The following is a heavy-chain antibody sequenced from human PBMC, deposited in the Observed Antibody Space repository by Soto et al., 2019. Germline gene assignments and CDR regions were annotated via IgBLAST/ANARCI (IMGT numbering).Heavy chain of an antibody. D-gene: IGHD5-18*01. V-gene: IGHV3-21*01. CDR1: GFTFSSYS. J-gene: IGHJ4*02. CDR2: ISSNSSYI. Sequence: EVQLVESGGGLVKPGGSLRLSCAASGFTFSSYSMNWVRQAPGKGLEWVSSISSNSSYIYYADSVKGRFTISRDNAKNSLYLQMNSLRAEDTAVYYCARTNRGYSYGYFDYWGQGTLVTVSS. CDR3: ARTNRGYSYGYFDY.